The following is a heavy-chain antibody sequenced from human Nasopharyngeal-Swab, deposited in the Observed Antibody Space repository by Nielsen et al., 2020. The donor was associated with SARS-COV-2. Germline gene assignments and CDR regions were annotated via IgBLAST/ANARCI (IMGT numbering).Heavy chain of an antibody. CDR1: CYIFTSYC. J-gene: IGHJ6*02. CDR2: ISAYNGNT. V-gene: IGHV1-18*01. Sequence: ASVKVSCKAACYIFTSYCISWVRQAPGQGLEWMGWISAYNGNTNYAQKLQGRVTMTTDTSTSTAYMELRSMRSDDTAVYYCARERGSSGGYYYYYGMDGWGQGTTVTVSS. CDR3: ARERGSSGGYYYYYGMDG. D-gene: IGHD6-19*01.